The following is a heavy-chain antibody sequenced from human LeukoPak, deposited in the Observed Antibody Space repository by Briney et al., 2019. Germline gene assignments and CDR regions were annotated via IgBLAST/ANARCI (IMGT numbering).Heavy chain of an antibody. CDR2: INPNSGGT. CDR3: ARYDCSGGSCYFDY. J-gene: IGHJ4*02. D-gene: IGHD2-15*01. CDR1: GYTFTGYY. V-gene: IGHV1-2*02. Sequence: GASVKVSSKASGYTFTGYYMHWVRQAPGQGLEWMGWINPNSGGTNYAQKFQGRVTMTRDTSISTAYMELSRLRSDDTAVYYCARYDCSGGSCYFDYWGQGTLVTVSS.